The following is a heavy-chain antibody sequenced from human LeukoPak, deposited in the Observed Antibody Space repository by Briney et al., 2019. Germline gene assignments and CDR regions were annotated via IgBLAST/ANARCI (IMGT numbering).Heavy chain of an antibody. V-gene: IGHV4-34*01. CDR1: GGSFGGYY. Sequence: SETLSLTCAVYGGSFGGYYWSWIRQPPGKGLEWIGEINDSGSSNYIPSLKSRVTISVDRSKNQFSLWLSSVTAADTAMYYCARLSMYSKSSGYNLWGQGTLVTVSS. D-gene: IGHD6-19*01. CDR2: INDSGSS. CDR3: ARLSMYSKSSGYNL. J-gene: IGHJ1*01.